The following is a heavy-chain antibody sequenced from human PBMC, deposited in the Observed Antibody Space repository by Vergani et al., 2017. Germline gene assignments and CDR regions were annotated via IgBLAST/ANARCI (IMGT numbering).Heavy chain of an antibody. V-gene: IGHV1-18*04. CDR2: ISAYNGNT. CDR1: GYTFTSYG. CDR3: ARINVDTASGLVGMDV. D-gene: IGHD5-18*01. Sequence: QVQLVQSGAEVKKPGASVKVSCKASGYTFTSYGISWVRQAPGQGLEWMGWISAYNGNTNYAQKLQGRVPMTTDTSTSTAYMERRSLRSDDTAVYYCARINVDTASGLVGMDVWGQGTTVTVSS. J-gene: IGHJ6*02.